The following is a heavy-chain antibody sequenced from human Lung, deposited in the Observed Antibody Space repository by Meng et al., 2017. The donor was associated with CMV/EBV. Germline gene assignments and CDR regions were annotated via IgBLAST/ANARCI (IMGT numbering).Heavy chain of an antibody. CDR3: ARGHYDSSGYPFDY. D-gene: IGHD3-22*01. V-gene: IGHV6-1*01. CDR2: TYYRSKWYN. CDR1: GDSVSSNSAA. J-gene: IGHJ4*02. Sequence: XAISGDSVSSNSAAWNWIRQSPSRGLEWLGRTYYRSKWYNDYAVAVKSRITINPDTSKNQFSLQLNSVTPEDTVVYYCARGHYDSSGYPFDYWXQGTXVTVSS.